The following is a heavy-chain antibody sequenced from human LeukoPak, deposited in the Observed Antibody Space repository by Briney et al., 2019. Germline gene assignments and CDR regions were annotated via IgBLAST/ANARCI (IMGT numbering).Heavy chain of an antibody. CDR2: INHSGST. V-gene: IGHV4-34*01. CDR3: ARGRGNSPWDY. CDR1: GGSFSGYY. J-gene: IGHJ4*02. Sequence: SETLSLTCAVYGGSFSGYYWSWIRQPPGKGLEWIGEINHSGSTNYNPSLKSRVTISVDTSKNQSSLKLSSVTAADTAVYYCARGRGNSPWDYWGQGTLVTVSS. D-gene: IGHD4-23*01.